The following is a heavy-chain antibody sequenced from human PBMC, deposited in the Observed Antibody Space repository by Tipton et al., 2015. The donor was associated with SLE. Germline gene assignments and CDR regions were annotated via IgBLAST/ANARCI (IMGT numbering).Heavy chain of an antibody. D-gene: IGHD6-19*01. Sequence: TLSLTCTVSGGSISSYYWSWIRQPPGKGLEWIGYIYYSWSTNYNPSLKSRVTISIATSKNQISLKLSSVTAADTAVYYCARVGSLAGYFQHWGQGTLVTVSS. CDR2: IYYSWST. J-gene: IGHJ1*01. CDR3: ARVGSLAGYFQH. V-gene: IGHV4-59*01. CDR1: GGSISSYY.